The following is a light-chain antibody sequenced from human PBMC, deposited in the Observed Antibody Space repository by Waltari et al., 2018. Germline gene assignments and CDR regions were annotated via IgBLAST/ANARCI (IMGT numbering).Light chain of an antibody. CDR1: SGNIAGNY. CDR2: EDN. Sequence: NFMLTQPHSVSESPGKTVTISCTRSSGNIAGNYVHWYQQRPGSGPTTIIYEDNQRPSGVPGRFSGSILGNKAALTITGAQAEDESDYYCVLHLGNGIWMFGGGTKLTVL. J-gene: IGLJ3*02. CDR3: VLHLGNGIWM. V-gene: IGLV6-57*04.